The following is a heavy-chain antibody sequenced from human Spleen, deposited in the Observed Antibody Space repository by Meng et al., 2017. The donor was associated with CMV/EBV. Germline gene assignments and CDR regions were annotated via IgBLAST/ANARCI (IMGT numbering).Heavy chain of an antibody. CDR1: ISSGDYS. J-gene: IGHJ4*02. D-gene: IGHD3-22*01. CDR2: IYHSGST. CDR3: ARAPNYYDSSGYGGYYFDY. Sequence: ISSGDYSWSWIRQPPGKGLEWIGYIYHSGSTYYNPSLKSRVTISVDRSKNQFSLKLSSVTAADTAVYYCARAPNYYDSSGYGGYYFDYWGQGTLVTVSS. V-gene: IGHV4-30-2*01.